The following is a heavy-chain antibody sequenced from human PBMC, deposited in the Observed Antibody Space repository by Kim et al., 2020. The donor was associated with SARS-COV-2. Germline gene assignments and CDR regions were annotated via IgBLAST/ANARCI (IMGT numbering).Heavy chain of an antibody. D-gene: IGHD1-26*01. CDR3: ARDAYSGSYSDAY. V-gene: IGHV3-7*03. J-gene: IGHJ4*02. CDR1: GFTLSTYW. Sequence: GGSLRLSCAASGFTLSTYWMSWVRQAPGKGLEWVANINQDGSAKKYAASVKCRFTISRDDAKNSLFLQMNSLRVEDTALYYCARDAYSGSYSDAYWGQGTLVTVSS. CDR2: INQDGSAK.